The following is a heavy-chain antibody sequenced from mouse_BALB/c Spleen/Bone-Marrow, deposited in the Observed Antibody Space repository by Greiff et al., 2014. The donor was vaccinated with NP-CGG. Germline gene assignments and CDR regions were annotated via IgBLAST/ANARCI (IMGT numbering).Heavy chain of an antibody. Sequence: EVMLVESGGGLVQPKGSLKLSCAASGFTFNTYAMNWVRQAPGKGLEWVARIRSKSNNYATYYADSVKDRFTISRDDSQSMLYLQMNNLKTEDTAMYYCVRSYYYGSRGFAYWGQGTLVNVSA. D-gene: IGHD1-1*01. CDR2: IRSKSNNYAT. CDR1: GFTFNTYA. V-gene: IGHV10-1*02. CDR3: VRSYYYGSRGFAY. J-gene: IGHJ3*01.